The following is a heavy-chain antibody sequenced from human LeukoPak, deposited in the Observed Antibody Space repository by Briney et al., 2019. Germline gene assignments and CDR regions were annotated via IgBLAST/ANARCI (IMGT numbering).Heavy chain of an antibody. CDR2: IKKDGSEK. D-gene: IGHD4-23*01. J-gene: IGHJ4*02. Sequence: PGGSLRLSCAVSGFTFSSYWMSWVRQAPGKGLEWVANIKKDGSEKYYVDSVKGRFTISRDNAKNSLYLQMNSLRDEDTAVYYCARVAAGYSVNYFDYWGQGTLVTVSS. CDR1: GFTFSSYW. CDR3: ARVAAGYSVNYFDY. V-gene: IGHV3-7*01.